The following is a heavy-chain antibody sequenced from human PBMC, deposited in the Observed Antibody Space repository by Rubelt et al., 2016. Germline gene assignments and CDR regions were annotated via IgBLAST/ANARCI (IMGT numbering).Heavy chain of an antibody. CDR2: ISGSGGST. CDR1: GFTFSSYA. CDR3: AKDAGYYPQSCFDY. J-gene: IGHJ4*02. V-gene: IGHV3-23*01. Sequence: EVQLLESGGGLVQPGGSLRLSCAASGFTFSSYAMSWVRQAPGKGLEWVSAISGSGGSTYYPDSVKGRFTIPRDNSKNTLYVQMNSLRAEDTAVYYCAKDAGYYPQSCFDYWGQGPLVTISS. D-gene: IGHD3-22*01.